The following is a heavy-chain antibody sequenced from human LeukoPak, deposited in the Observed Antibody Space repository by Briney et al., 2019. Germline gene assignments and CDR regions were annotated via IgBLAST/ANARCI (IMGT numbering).Heavy chain of an antibody. CDR1: GFTFSSYW. CDR2: IKQDGSEK. V-gene: IGHV3-7*01. Sequence: PGGSLRLSCAASGFTFSSYWMSWVRQAPGKGLGWVANIKQDGSEKYYVDSVKGRFTISRDNAKNSLYLQMNSLRAEDTAVCYCARGGGRGSTRYFDYWGQGTLVTVSS. CDR3: ARGGGRGSTRYFDY. D-gene: IGHD3-10*01. J-gene: IGHJ4*02.